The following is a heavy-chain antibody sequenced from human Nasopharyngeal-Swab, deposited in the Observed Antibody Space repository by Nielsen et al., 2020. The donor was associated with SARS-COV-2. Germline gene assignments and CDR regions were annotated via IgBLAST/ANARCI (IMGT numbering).Heavy chain of an antibody. J-gene: IGHJ6*02. CDR1: GFTFSSYS. CDR2: ISSSSYI. D-gene: IGHD3-10*01. Sequence: GGSLRLSCAASGFTFSSYSMNWVRQAPGKGLEWVSSISSSSYIYYADSVKGRFTISRDNSKNTLYLQMNSLRAEDTAVYYCAKPIVRGVPDYYYYYGMDVWGQGTTVTVSS. V-gene: IGHV3-21*01. CDR3: AKPIVRGVPDYYYYYGMDV.